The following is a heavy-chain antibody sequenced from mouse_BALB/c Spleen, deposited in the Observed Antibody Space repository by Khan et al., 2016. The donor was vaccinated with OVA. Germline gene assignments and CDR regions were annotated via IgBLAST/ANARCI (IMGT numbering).Heavy chain of an antibody. CDR3: WILL. Sequence: EVKLEESGGGLVQPGGSMKLSCVASGFTFSNYWMNWVRQSPEQGLEWVAEIRLKSDDYVTHYAVSVKGRFTISRDDSTSNVYLQMNNLRAEDTGIYYCWILLWGQGTTLTVSS. CDR2: IRLKSDDYVT. J-gene: IGHJ2*01. V-gene: IGHV6-6*02. CDR1: GFTFSNYW.